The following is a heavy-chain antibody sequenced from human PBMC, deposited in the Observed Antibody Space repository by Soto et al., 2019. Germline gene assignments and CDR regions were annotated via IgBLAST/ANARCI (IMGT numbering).Heavy chain of an antibody. CDR2: ISAYNGNT. CDR1: GYTFTSYG. J-gene: IGHJ6*03. Sequence: ASVKVSCKASGYTFTSYGISWVRQAPGQGLEWMGWISAYNGNTNYAQKLQGRVTMTTDTSTSTAYMELGSLRSDDTAVYYCAREPKYYYGDYVGYYYYYMDVWGKGTTVTVS. V-gene: IGHV1-18*01. D-gene: IGHD4-17*01. CDR3: AREPKYYYGDYVGYYYYYMDV.